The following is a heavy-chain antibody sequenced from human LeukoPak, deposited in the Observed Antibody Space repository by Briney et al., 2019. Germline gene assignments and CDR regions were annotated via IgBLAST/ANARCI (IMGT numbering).Heavy chain of an antibody. CDR1: GYRFTSYW. V-gene: IGHV5-51*01. J-gene: IGHJ4*02. CDR3: ARHVGDYFDY. D-gene: IGHD2-15*01. Sequence: GESLKISCQASGYRFTSYWIAWVRQMPGKGLEWMGIIYPSGSDTRYSASFQGQVIISADKSINTAYLQWSSLKASDTAMYYCARHVGDYFDYWGQGTLVTVSS. CDR2: IYPSGSDT.